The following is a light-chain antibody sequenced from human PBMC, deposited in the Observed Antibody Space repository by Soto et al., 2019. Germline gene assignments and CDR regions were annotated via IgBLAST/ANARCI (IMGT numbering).Light chain of an antibody. V-gene: IGKV1-9*01. J-gene: IGKJ4*01. CDR1: QGISSY. CDR3: QQLNSYPLS. CDR2: AAS. Sequence: DIQLTQSPSFLSASVGDRVTISCRAGQGISSYLAWYQHKPGKAPNLLISAASTLQGGVPSRFSGSGSGTEFTLTISSLKNEDFATYYCQQLNSYPLSFGGGTKVDIK.